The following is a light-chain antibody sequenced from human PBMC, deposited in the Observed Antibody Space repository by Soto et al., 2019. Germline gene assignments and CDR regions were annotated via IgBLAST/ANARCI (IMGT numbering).Light chain of an antibody. CDR1: SSDVGGFNY. CDR2: EVN. V-gene: IGLV2-14*01. J-gene: IGLJ3*02. CDR3: CSYTTSYTQV. Sequence: QSALTQPASVSGSPGQSITISCTGTSSDVGGFNYVSWYQHHPGKAPKLMIYEVNNRPSGVSNRFSGSKSGNTASLTISELQGEDEAYYYCCSYTTSYTQVFGGGTKVTVL.